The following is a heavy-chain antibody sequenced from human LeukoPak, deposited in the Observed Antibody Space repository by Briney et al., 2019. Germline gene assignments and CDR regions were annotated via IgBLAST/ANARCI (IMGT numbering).Heavy chain of an antibody. J-gene: IGHJ4*02. Sequence: GSLRLSCAASGFTYGTYAVSWVRQAPGKGLDWVSAISDNGAATYYADSVRGRFTVSRDNSINTVYLQMNSLRAEDTAVYYCANLGKYSRGFSCYKWGQGTLVTVSS. V-gene: IGHV3-23*01. CDR2: ISDNGAAT. CDR1: GFTYGTYA. D-gene: IGHD2-2*02. CDR3: ANLGKYSRGFSCYK.